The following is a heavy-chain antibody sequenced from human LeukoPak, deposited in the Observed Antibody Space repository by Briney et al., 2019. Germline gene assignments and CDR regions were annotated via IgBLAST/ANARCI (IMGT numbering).Heavy chain of an antibody. CDR1: GFTFDDYA. CDR2: ISWNSGSI. J-gene: IGHJ4*02. D-gene: IGHD3-22*01. V-gene: IGHV3-9*01. CDR3: AKTCFEISYDSSGCFDY. Sequence: GRSLRLSCAASGFTFDDYAMHWVRQAPGKGQEWVSGISWNSGSIGYADSVKGRFTISRDNAKNPLYLQMNSLRAEDTASYYCAKTCFEISYDSSGCFDYWGQGTLVTVSS.